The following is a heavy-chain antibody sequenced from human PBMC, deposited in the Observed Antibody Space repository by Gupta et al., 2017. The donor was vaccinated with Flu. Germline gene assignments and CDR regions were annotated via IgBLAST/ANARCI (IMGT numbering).Heavy chain of an antibody. V-gene: IGHV4-59*03. D-gene: IGHD4/OR15-4a*01. CDR3: LRSAGY. J-gene: IGHJ4*02. CDR1: GGSISGHY. Sequence: QVQLQESGPGLVKPSETLSLTCSVSGGSISGHYWNWIRQPPGKGLEWIGSVSESGSSSYSPALKSRVTISVDTSKNQFSLNLNFVTAADTAVYYCLRSAGYWGQGTLITVSS. CDR2: VSESGSS.